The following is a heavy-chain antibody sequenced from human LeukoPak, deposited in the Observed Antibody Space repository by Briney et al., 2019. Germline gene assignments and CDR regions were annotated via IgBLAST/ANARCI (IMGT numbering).Heavy chain of an antibody. CDR3: ARGAGSYYYFDY. CDR1: GFTFSSYA. D-gene: IGHD1-26*01. Sequence: GGSLRLSCAASGFTFSSYAMHWVRQAPGKGLEYVSAISSNGGSTYYANSVKGRFTISRDNSKNTLYLQMGSLRAEDMAVYYCARGAGSYYYFDYWGQGTLVTVSS. J-gene: IGHJ4*02. CDR2: ISSNGGST. V-gene: IGHV3-64*01.